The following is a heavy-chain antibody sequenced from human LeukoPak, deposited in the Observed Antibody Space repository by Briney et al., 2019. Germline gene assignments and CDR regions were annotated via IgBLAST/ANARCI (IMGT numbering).Heavy chain of an antibody. D-gene: IGHD3-9*01. CDR1: GFTFSSYS. CDR2: ISSSGSTI. Sequence: GGSLRLSCAASGFTFSSYSMNWVRQAPGKGLEWVSYISSSGSTIYYADSVKGRFTISRDNAKNSLYLQMNSLRAEDTAVYYCAKLSTYYDILTGYPPDYWGQGTLVTVSS. V-gene: IGHV3-48*04. CDR3: AKLSTYYDILTGYPPDY. J-gene: IGHJ4*02.